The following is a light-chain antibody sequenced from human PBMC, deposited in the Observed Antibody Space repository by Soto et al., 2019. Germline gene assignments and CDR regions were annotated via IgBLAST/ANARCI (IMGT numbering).Light chain of an antibody. V-gene: IGKV3-11*01. CDR3: QQRSNWPLT. CDR1: QSVSSL. Sequence: EIVLTQSPATLSLSPGERATLSCRASQSVSSLLAWYQQKSGQPPRLLVSDASKRATGVPARFSGSGSGTDFTLIISSLEPEDFAIYYCQQRSNWPLTFGAGTKVVIK. CDR2: DAS. J-gene: IGKJ4*01.